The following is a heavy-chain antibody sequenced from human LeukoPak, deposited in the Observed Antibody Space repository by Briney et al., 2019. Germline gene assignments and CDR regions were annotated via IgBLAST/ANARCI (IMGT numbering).Heavy chain of an antibody. V-gene: IGHV3-48*03. Sequence: GGSLTLPCTASGFTFSSYEKNWVRIAPGQGVEGVSYIRSCYSTIYYADSVKGRFTISRDNAKNSLYLQMNSLSAADTAVYYCACVPYDSSGYYYFSFDYWGQGTLVTVSS. D-gene: IGHD3-22*01. J-gene: IGHJ4*02. CDR2: IRSCYSTI. CDR1: GFTFSSYE. CDR3: ACVPYDSSGYYYFSFDY.